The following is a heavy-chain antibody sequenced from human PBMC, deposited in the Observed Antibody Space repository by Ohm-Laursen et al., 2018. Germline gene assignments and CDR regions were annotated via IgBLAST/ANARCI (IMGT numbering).Heavy chain of an antibody. D-gene: IGHD6-6*01. CDR2: ISGSGGST. CDR3: VRDRRGGSIELRA. CDR1: GFTFSSYA. Sequence: SLRLSCTASGFTFSSYAMSWVRQAPGKGLEWVSAISGSGGSTYYADSVKGRFTIYRDNAKNSLYLQMNSLRAEDTAVYYCVRDRRGGSIELRAGGQGALVTVSS. V-gene: IGHV3-23*01. J-gene: IGHJ4*02.